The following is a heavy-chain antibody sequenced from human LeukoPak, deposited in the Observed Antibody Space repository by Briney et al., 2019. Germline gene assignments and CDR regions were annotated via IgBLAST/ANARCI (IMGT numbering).Heavy chain of an antibody. Sequence: GASVKVSCKASGGTFSSYAISWVRQAPGQGLEWMGGIIPIFGTANYAQKFQGRVTITADESTSTAYMELGSLRSEDTAVYYCARDGRAAENYYYYGMDVWGQGTTVTVSS. V-gene: IGHV1-69*13. CDR2: IIPIFGTA. CDR3: ARDGRAAENYYYYGMDV. D-gene: IGHD2-15*01. J-gene: IGHJ6*02. CDR1: GGTFSSYA.